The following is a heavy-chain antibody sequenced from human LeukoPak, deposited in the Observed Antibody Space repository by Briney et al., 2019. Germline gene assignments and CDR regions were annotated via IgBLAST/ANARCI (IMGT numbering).Heavy chain of an antibody. D-gene: IGHD6-6*01. Sequence: PSETLSLTCTVSGGSISSYYWSWIRQPPGKGLEWIGYIYYSGSTYYNPSLKSRVTKSVDTSKNQFSLKLSSVTAADTAVYYCARGPRPFSQYYYYYMDVWGKGTTVTVSS. V-gene: IGHV4-59*12. CDR3: ARGPRPFSQYYYYYMDV. CDR1: GGSISSYY. CDR2: IYYSGST. J-gene: IGHJ6*03.